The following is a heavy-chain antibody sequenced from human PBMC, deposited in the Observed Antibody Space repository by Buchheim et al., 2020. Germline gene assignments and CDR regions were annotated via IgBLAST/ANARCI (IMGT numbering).Heavy chain of an antibody. V-gene: IGHV1-2*04. CDR1: GYTFTGYY. J-gene: IGHJ5*02. D-gene: IGHD6-19*01. Sequence: QVQLVQSGAEMKKPGASVKVSCKASGYTFTGYYIHWVRQAPGQGLEWMGWINPNSGSTNYAQKFQGWVTMTRDTSISTAYMELSRLRSDDTAVYYCARGYSSGWSSKFWFDPWGQGTL. CDR2: INPNSGST. CDR3: ARGYSSGWSSKFWFDP.